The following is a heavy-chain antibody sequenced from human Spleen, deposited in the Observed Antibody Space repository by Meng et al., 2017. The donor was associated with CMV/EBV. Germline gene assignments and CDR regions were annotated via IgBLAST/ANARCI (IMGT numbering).Heavy chain of an antibody. CDR3: ARDYIGPSLGPLNWYFDF. Sequence: GESLKISCAASGFTFRNYAMHWVRQAPGKGLEWVGVISYDGNNKFYADSVKGRFTISRDNSKNTLYLQMNSLRTEDTAVYYCARDYIGPSLGPLNWYFDFWGSGTLVTVSS. CDR1: GFTFRNYA. J-gene: IGHJ2*01. V-gene: IGHV3-30-3*01. CDR2: ISYDGNNK. D-gene: IGHD3-10*01.